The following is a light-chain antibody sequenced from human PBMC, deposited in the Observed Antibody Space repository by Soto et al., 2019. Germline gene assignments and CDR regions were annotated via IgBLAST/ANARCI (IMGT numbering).Light chain of an antibody. Sequence: QSALTQPASVSGSPGQSITISCTGTSSDVGGYNYVSWYQHHPGKAPKLMISEVSNRPSGVPDRFSGSKSGTSASLAISGLQSEDEAHYYCAAWDDSLYGWVFGGGTKLTVL. CDR3: AAWDDSLYGWV. CDR2: EVS. V-gene: IGLV2-14*01. J-gene: IGLJ3*02. CDR1: SSDVGGYNY.